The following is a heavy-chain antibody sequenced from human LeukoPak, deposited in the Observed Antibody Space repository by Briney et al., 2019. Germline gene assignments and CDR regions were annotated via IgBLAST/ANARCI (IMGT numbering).Heavy chain of an antibody. J-gene: IGHJ2*01. Sequence: PGGSLRLSCAASGFTFSSYSMNWVRQAPGKGLEWVSAISGSGGSTYYADSVKGRFTISRDNSKNTLYLQMNSLRAEDTAVYYCARAPNPLRYFDWLPLGFDLWGRGTLVTVSS. V-gene: IGHV3-23*01. CDR1: GFTFSSYS. CDR3: ARAPNPLRYFDWLPLGFDL. D-gene: IGHD3-9*01. CDR2: ISGSGGST.